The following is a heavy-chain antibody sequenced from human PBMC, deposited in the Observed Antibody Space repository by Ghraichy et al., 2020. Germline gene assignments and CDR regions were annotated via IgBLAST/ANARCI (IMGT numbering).Heavy chain of an antibody. Sequence: ETLSFTCAASGFTFSNYWMHWVRQAPGKGLEWVANIKQDGSEKYYVDSVKGRFTISRDNAKNSLYLQMNSLRAEDTGVYYCTRAIDVWGQGTTVTVSS. CDR2: IKQDGSEK. V-gene: IGHV3-7*01. CDR3: TRAIDV. CDR1: GFTFSNYW. J-gene: IGHJ6*02.